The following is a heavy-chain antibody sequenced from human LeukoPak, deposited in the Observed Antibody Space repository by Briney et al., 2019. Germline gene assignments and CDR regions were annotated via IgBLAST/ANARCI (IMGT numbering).Heavy chain of an antibody. V-gene: IGHV4-59*01. CDR3: ARAGGYSSDYYFDPAIPLY. CDR1: GGSISSYY. D-gene: IGHD3-22*01. J-gene: IGHJ4*02. Sequence: SETLSLTCTVSGGSISSYYWSWIRQPPGKGLEWIGYIYYSGSTNYNPSLKSRVTISVDTSKNQFSLKLSSVTAADTAVYYCARAGGYSSDYYFDPAIPLYWGQGTLVTVSS. CDR2: IYYSGST.